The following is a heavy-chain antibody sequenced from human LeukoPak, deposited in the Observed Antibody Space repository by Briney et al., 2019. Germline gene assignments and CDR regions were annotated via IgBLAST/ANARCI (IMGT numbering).Heavy chain of an antibody. J-gene: IGHJ4*02. V-gene: IGHV3-30*18. Sequence: GGSLRLSCAASGFTFSSYGMHWVRQAPGKGLEWVAVISYDGSNKYYADSVKGRFTISRDNSKNTLYLQMNSLRAEDTAVYYCAKDKLWFGELLYVPFDYWGQGTLVTVSS. D-gene: IGHD3-10*01. CDR2: ISYDGSNK. CDR3: AKDKLWFGELLYVPFDY. CDR1: GFTFSSYG.